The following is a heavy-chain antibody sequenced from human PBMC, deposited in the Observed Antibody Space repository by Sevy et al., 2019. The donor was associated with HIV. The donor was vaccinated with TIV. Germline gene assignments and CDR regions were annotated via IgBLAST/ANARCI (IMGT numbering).Heavy chain of an antibody. CDR2: MTGNGGST. Sequence: GGSLRLSCAAAGFTFSGYAMSWVRQGPGKGLEWISGMTGNGGSTYYADSVKGRFTISRDNSKNTLYLQMKSLRAEDTAVYYCAKWSGRYSSSWYGFDYWGQGALVTVSS. J-gene: IGHJ4*02. CDR3: AKWSGRYSSSWYGFDY. CDR1: GFTFSGYA. D-gene: IGHD6-13*01. V-gene: IGHV3-23*01.